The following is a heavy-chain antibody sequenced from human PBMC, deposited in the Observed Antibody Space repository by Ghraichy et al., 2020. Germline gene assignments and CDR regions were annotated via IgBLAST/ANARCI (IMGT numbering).Heavy chain of an antibody. D-gene: IGHD1-20*01. Sequence: SETLSLTCTVSGGSISSYYWSWIRQPPGKGLEWIGYIYYSGSTNYNPSLKSRVTISVDTSKNQFSLKLSSVTAADTAVYYCARGPGLTGIFDYWGQGTLVTVSS. CDR1: GGSISSYY. CDR2: IYYSGST. CDR3: ARGPGLTGIFDY. J-gene: IGHJ4*02. V-gene: IGHV4-59*01.